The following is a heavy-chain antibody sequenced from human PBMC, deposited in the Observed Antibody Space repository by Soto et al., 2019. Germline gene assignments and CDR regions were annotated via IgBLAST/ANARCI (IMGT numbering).Heavy chain of an antibody. CDR1: GAPISTGNW. D-gene: IGHD3-22*01. J-gene: IGHJ5*01. Sequence: QVHLQESGPRLVQSSGTLSLTCGVSGAPISTGNWWTWVRQPPGKGLEWIGVIYHGGNTNYRPSLKSRVTISVDKSKNQFSLRLSSVTAADTAVYYCARHSSYYYDSSAYYDSWGQGTLVTVSS. V-gene: IGHV4-4*02. CDR3: ARHSSYYYDSSAYYDS. CDR2: IYHGGNT.